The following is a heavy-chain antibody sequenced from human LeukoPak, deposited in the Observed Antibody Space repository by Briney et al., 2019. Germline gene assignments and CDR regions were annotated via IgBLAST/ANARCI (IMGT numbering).Heavy chain of an antibody. CDR2: INHSGST. V-gene: IGHV4-39*07. J-gene: IGHJ4*02. D-gene: IGHD3-16*02. CDR3: ARAYVWGSYRYSPYYFDY. Sequence: SETLSLTCTVSGGSISSSSYYWSWIRQPPGKGLEWIGEINHSGSTNYNPSLKSRVTISVDTSKNQFSLKLSSVTAADTAVYYCARAYVWGSYRYSPYYFDYWGQGTLVTVSS. CDR1: GGSISSSSYY.